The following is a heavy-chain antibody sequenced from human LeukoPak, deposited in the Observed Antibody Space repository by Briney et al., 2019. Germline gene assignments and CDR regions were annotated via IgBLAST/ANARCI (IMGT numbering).Heavy chain of an antibody. V-gene: IGHV1-2*02. D-gene: IGHD2/OR15-2a*01. CDR2: INPNSGGT. Sequence: GASVKVSCKASGYTFTGYYMHWVRQAPGQGLEWMGWINPNSGGTNYAQKFQGRVTMTRDTSISTAYMELSRLRPDDTAVYYCARTRLFSIVPDGGGHDYWGQGTLVTVSS. CDR1: GYTFTGYY. J-gene: IGHJ4*02. CDR3: ARTRLFSIVPDGGGHDY.